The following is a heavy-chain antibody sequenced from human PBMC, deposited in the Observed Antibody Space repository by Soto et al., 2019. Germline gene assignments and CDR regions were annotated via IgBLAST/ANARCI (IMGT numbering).Heavy chain of an antibody. V-gene: IGHV3-23*01. CDR3: AKARGSSSWYFHYFDY. J-gene: IGHJ4*02. CDR1: GFTFSSYA. D-gene: IGHD6-13*01. Sequence: GGSLRLSCAASGFTFSSYALSWVRQAPGKGLEWVSAISGSGGSTYYADSVKGRFTISRDNSKNTLYLQMNSLRAEDTAAYYCAKARGSSSWYFHYFDYWGQGTLLTVSS. CDR2: ISGSGGST.